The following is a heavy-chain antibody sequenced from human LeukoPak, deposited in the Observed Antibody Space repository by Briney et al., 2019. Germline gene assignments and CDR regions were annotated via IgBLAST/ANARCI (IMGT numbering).Heavy chain of an antibody. CDR2: INHRGST. J-gene: IGHJ3*02. CDR1: GGSISSGGYY. CDR3: ARGSRGDDYVWGSYRRKVSNDAFDI. V-gene: IGHV4-30-2*01. D-gene: IGHD3-16*02. Sequence: SQTLSLTCTVSGGSISSGGYYWSWIRQPPGKGLEWIGEINHRGSTNYNPSLKSRVTISVDTSKNQFSLKLSSVTAADTAVYYCARGSRGDDYVWGSYRRKVSNDAFDIWGQGTMVTVSS.